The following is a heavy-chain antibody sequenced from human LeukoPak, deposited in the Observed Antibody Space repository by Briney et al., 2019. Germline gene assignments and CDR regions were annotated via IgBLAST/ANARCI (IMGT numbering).Heavy chain of an antibody. CDR2: ISYDGSNK. CDR1: GFTFSSYG. J-gene: IGHJ5*02. CDR3: AKGYGSGSSWFDP. Sequence: GRSLRLSCAASGFTFSSYGMHWVRQAPGKGLEWVAVISYDGSNKYYADSVKGRFTISRDNSKNTLYLQMNSLRAEDTAVYYCAKGYGSGSSWFDPWGQGTLVTVSS. D-gene: IGHD3-10*01. V-gene: IGHV3-30*18.